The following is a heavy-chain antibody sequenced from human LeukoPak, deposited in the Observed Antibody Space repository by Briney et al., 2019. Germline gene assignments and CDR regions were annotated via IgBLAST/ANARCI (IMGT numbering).Heavy chain of an antibody. CDR3: ARENGDYSPFDC. V-gene: IGHV3-21*01. CDR2: ISSSSSYI. CDR1: GFTFSSYA. D-gene: IGHD4-17*01. J-gene: IGHJ4*02. Sequence: PGASLRLSCAASGFTFSSYAMSWVRQAPGKGLEWVSSISSSSSYIYYADSVKGRFTISRDNAKNSLYLQMNSLRAEDTAVYYCARENGDYSPFDCWGQGTLVTVSS.